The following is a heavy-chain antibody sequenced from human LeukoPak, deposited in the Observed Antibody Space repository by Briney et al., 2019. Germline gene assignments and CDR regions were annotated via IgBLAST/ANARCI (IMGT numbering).Heavy chain of an antibody. CDR3: ANSYTDTWFCFDH. V-gene: IGHV3-21*01. D-gene: IGHD2-2*02. Sequence: GGSLRLSCAASGFTFTSYTMNWVRQSPGKGLEWVSSITGNGDIINYADSVKGRFTISRDNSKNSLYLQLNSLTAEDTAFYYCANSYTDTWFCFDHWGQGTLVTVSS. CDR1: GFTFTSYT. CDR2: ITGNGDII. J-gene: IGHJ4*02.